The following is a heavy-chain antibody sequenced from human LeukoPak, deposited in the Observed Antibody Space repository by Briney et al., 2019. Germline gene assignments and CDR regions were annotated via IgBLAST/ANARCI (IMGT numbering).Heavy chain of an antibody. J-gene: IGHJ5*02. V-gene: IGHV3-53*01. D-gene: IGHD3-22*01. Sequence: RGSLRLSCAASGFTFTNYAMSWVRQAPGKGLEWVSIFYSGGSTYYADSVKGRFTISRDNSKNTLYLQINNLGAEDTAVYYCARAADSSGYYSNWFDPWGQGTLVTVSS. CDR2: FYSGGST. CDR3: ARAADSSGYYSNWFDP. CDR1: GFTFTNYA.